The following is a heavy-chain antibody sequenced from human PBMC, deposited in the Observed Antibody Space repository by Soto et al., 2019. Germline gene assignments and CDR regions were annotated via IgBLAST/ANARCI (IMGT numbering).Heavy chain of an antibody. V-gene: IGHV3-23*01. J-gene: IGHJ6*03. CDR3: AKEVELERDVYYYYYYMDV. Sequence: PGGSLRLSCAASGFTFSSYAMSWVRQAPGKGLEWVSAISGSGGSTYYADSVKGRFTISRDNSKNTLYLQMNSLRAEDTAVYYCAKEVELERDVYYYYYYMDVWGKGTTVTVSS. D-gene: IGHD1-1*01. CDR1: GFTFSSYA. CDR2: ISGSGGST.